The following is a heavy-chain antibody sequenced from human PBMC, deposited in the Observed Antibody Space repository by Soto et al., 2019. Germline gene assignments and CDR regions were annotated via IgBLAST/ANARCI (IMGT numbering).Heavy chain of an antibody. J-gene: IGHJ4*02. CDR1: GYTFISYY. Sequence: ASVKVSCKASGYTFISYYVHWVRQATGQGLEWIGIINPNGNSTNYAQKFRGRVTMARDTSTSTVYMDLSSLRSDDTAVYYCARDLAAADYWGQGTLVTVSS. CDR2: INPNGNST. CDR3: ARDLAAADY. V-gene: IGHV1-46*01. D-gene: IGHD6-13*01.